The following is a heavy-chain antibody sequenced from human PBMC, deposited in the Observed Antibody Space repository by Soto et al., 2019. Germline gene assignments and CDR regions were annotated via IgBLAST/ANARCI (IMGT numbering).Heavy chain of an antibody. CDR2: IHYSGST. CDR3: ASQHYYDSSGYYVVY. CDR1: GGSIISNIYY. Sequence: SETLSLTCTVSGGSIISNIYYWGLIRQPPGKGLEWIGNIHYSGSTYYDSSLKSRVTISVDTSKNQFSLKLSSVTAADTAVYYCASQHYYDSSGYYVVYWGQGTLVTV. D-gene: IGHD3-22*01. V-gene: IGHV4-39*01. J-gene: IGHJ4*02.